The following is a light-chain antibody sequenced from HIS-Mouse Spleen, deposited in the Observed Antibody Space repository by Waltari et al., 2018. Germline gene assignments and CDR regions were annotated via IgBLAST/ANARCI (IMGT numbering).Light chain of an antibody. CDR2: DVS. J-gene: IGLJ1*01. Sequence: QSALTQPRSVSGSPGQPVTIPCTGTSSDVGRFHHGPLYQQHPGKAPKLMIYDVSKRPSGVPDRFSGSKSGNTASLTISGLQADDEADYYCCSYAGSYTGVFGTGTKVTVL. V-gene: IGLV2-11*01. CDR3: CSYAGSYTGV. CDR1: SSDVGRFHH.